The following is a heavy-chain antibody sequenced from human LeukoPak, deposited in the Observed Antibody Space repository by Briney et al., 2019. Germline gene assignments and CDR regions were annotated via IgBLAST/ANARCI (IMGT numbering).Heavy chain of an antibody. V-gene: IGHV1-2*02. CDR1: GYTFTGYY. Sequence: ASVKVSCKASGYTFTGYYMHWVRQAPGQGLEWMGWINPNSGGTNYAQKFQGRVTMTRDTSTSTVYMELSSLRSEDTAVYYCARATGGKSGDALDYWGQGTLVTVSS. CDR3: ARATGGKSGDALDY. D-gene: IGHD4-23*01. CDR2: INPNSGGT. J-gene: IGHJ4*02.